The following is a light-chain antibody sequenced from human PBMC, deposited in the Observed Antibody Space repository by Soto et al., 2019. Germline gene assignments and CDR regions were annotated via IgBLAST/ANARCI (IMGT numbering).Light chain of an antibody. CDR2: DAS. CDR1: QSISSW. V-gene: IGKV1-5*01. J-gene: IGKJ1*01. CDR3: QEYTIYSRT. Sequence: DIQMTRSPSTLSASVGDRVTITCRASQSISSWLAWYQQKPGKAPKVLIYDASTLESGVPSRFSGGGSGTEFTLTITSLQPDDFATYYCQEYTIYSRTIGQGTKVEVK.